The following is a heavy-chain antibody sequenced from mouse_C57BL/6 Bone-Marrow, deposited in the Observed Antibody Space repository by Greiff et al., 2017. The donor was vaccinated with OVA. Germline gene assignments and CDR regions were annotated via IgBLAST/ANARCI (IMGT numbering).Heavy chain of an antibody. D-gene: IGHD1-1*01. CDR3: AREVVDRYFDV. CDR2: INPSSGYT. J-gene: IGHJ1*03. V-gene: IGHV1-7*01. CDR1: GYTFTSYW. Sequence: QVQLQQSGAELAKPGASVKLSCKASGYTFTSYWMHWVKQRPGQGLEWIGYINPSSGYTKYNQKFKDKATMTADKSSSTAYMQLSSLTYEDSAVYYCAREVVDRYFDVWGTGTTVTVSA.